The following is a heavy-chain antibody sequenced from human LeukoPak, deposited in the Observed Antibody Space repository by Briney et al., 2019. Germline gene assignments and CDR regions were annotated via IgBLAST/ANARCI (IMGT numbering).Heavy chain of an antibody. Sequence: KPSETLSLTCTVSGGSISSYYWSWIRQPPGKGLEWIGHIYYSGSTNYNPSLKSRVTISVDTSKNQFSLKLSSVTAAETAVYYCARGVRGFTNYSNWFDPWGQGTLVTVSS. CDR2: IYYSGST. CDR3: ARGVRGFTNYSNWFDP. J-gene: IGHJ5*02. V-gene: IGHV4-59*01. D-gene: IGHD3-10*01. CDR1: GGSISSYY.